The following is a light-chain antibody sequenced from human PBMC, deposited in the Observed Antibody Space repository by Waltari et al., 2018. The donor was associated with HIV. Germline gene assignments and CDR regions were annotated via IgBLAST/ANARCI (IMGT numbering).Light chain of an antibody. CDR1: SRSLGDYSF. V-gene: IGLV2-14*03. J-gene: IGLJ1*01. Sequence: QSALTQPASVSGSRGHSITLSCTGSSRSLGDYSFLSWYQQHPGQAPKHLTDDRHSGVSSRFSASKFGTTASLTISGLQPEDEADYYCGSYTASSDTPYVFGSGTHVTVL. CDR3: GSYTASSDTPYV.